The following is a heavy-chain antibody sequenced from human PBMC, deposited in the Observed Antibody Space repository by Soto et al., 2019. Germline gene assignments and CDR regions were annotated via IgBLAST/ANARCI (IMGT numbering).Heavy chain of an antibody. CDR3: ARDNVHYDSSGTVYYFDY. Sequence: EVQLVESGGGLVQPGGSLRLSCAASGFTFSNYWMSWVRQAPGKGLEWVANIKQDGSEKYYVDSVKGRFTISRDNAKNSLYLQMNSLRAEDTAVYYCARDNVHYDSSGTVYYFDYWGQGTLATVSS. D-gene: IGHD3-22*01. CDR2: IKQDGSEK. CDR1: GFTFSNYW. J-gene: IGHJ4*02. V-gene: IGHV3-7*03.